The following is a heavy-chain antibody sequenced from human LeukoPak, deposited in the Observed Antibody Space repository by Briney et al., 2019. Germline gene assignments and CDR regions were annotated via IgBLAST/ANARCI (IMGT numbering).Heavy chain of an antibody. CDR2: IYYSGST. CDR1: GGSISSYY. V-gene: IGHV4-59*01. CDR3: ARISGGLYFDY. Sequence: SETLSLTCTVSGGSISSYYWSWIRQPPGKGLEWIGYIYYSGSTNYNPSLKSRVTISVDTSKNQFSLKLSSVTAADTAVYYCARISGGLYFDYWGQGTPVTVSS. D-gene: IGHD4-23*01. J-gene: IGHJ4*02.